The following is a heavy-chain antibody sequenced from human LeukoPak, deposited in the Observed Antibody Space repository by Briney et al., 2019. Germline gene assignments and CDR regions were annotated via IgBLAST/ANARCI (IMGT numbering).Heavy chain of an antibody. Sequence: GGSLRLACAASGFTVSSKYMNWVRQAPGKGLEWVSVIYTDGSTYYADSVRARFSISRDDSKNTLSLQMNSLRAEDTAVYYCAIGHYRNIPGWGQGTLVTVSS. J-gene: IGHJ4*02. CDR1: GFTVSSKY. CDR2: IYTDGST. V-gene: IGHV3-66*01. D-gene: IGHD1/OR15-1a*01. CDR3: AIGHYRNIPG.